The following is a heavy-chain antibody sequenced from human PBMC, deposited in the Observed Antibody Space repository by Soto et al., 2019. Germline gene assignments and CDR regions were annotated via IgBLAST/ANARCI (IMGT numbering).Heavy chain of an antibody. J-gene: IGHJ3*02. CDR2: IYYSGST. CDR1: GGSISSGGYY. V-gene: IGHV4-31*03. Sequence: PSETLSLTCTVSGGSISSGGYYWSWIRQHPGKGLEWIGYIYYSGSTYYNPSLKSRVTISVDTSKNQFSLKLSSVTAADTAVYYCARMRGAAATASDIWGQGTMVTVSS. D-gene: IGHD2-15*01. CDR3: ARMRGAAATASDI.